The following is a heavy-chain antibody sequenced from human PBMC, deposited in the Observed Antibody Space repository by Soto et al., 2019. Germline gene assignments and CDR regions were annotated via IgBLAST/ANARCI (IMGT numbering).Heavy chain of an antibody. D-gene: IGHD4-17*01. Sequence: SQTLSLTCAISGDSVSSNSAAWNWIRQSPSRDLEWLGRTYYRSKWYNDSAVSVKNRITINPDPSKNQFSLQLNSVTPEDTTVCYCASEASYDHGGNYNWFDPCGQGTLVTVSS. CDR3: ASEASYDHGGNYNWFDP. J-gene: IGHJ5*02. CDR2: TYYRSKWYN. V-gene: IGHV6-1*01. CDR1: GDSVSSNSAA.